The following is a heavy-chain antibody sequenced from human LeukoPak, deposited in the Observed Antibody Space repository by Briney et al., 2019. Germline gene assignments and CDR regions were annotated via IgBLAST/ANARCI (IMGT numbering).Heavy chain of an antibody. CDR3: ARGGNEWQQLSHNWFDP. V-gene: IGHV4-39*01. CDR1: GGSIRSSSYH. Sequence: PSETLSLTCTVSGGSIRSSSYHWGWIRQPPGNSLEWLGSVYYTGNPYYNPSLRSRVTISVDTSKNQFSLRLNSVTAADTSVYYCARGGNEWQQLSHNWFDPWGQGTLVTVSS. D-gene: IGHD5-24*01. CDR2: VYYTGNP. J-gene: IGHJ5*02.